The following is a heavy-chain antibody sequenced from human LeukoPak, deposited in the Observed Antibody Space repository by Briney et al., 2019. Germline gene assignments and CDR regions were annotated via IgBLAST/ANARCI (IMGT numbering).Heavy chain of an antibody. D-gene: IGHD3-22*01. J-gene: IGHJ4*02. V-gene: IGHV3-23*01. CDR3: AKDRYYYDSSGYNRFDY. CDR1: GFSPRYHA. Sequence: GGSLRLSCSVSGFSPRYHAMSWIRQAPGKGLEWVSAISGSGGSTYYADSVKGRFTISRDNSKNTLYLQMNSLRAEDTAVYYCAKDRYYYDSSGYNRFDYWGQGTLVTVSS. CDR2: ISGSGGST.